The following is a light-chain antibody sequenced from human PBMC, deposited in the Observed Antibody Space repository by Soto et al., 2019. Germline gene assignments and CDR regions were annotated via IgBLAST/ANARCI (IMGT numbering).Light chain of an antibody. CDR3: QQCYTIPYT. V-gene: IGKV1-39*01. J-gene: IGKJ2*01. Sequence: DIQMTQSPSSLPASVGDRVTLTCRASQSISNYLNWYQQKPGKAPKLLIYAASTLQSGVPSRLSGSGSGTDFTLTISSLQPEDFATYYCQQCYTIPYTFCQGTKLEIK. CDR2: AAS. CDR1: QSISNY.